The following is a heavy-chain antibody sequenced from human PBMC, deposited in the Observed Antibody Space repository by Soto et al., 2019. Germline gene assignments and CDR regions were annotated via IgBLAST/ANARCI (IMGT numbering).Heavy chain of an antibody. Sequence: EVQLVESGGGLVQPGGSLRLSCAASGFTFSSYSMNWVRQAPGKGMEWVSDISSSSRTIYYADSVKGRFTISRDNAKNSLYLQMNSLRAEDTAVYYCITSFGGDAFHNQKCTPNWFDPWGQGTLVTVSS. D-gene: IGHD3-3*01. CDR1: GFTFSSYS. CDR3: ITSFGGDAFHNQKCTPNWFDP. CDR2: ISSSSRTI. V-gene: IGHV3-48*01. J-gene: IGHJ5*02.